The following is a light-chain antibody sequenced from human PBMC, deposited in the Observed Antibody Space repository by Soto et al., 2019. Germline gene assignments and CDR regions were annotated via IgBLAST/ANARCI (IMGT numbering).Light chain of an antibody. Sequence: QLVLTQPPSASGTPGQRVTISCSGSSSNIGNNTVNWYQQLPGTAPKLLIYTSNQRPSGVPDRFSGSKSGTSASLAISGLQSGDEADYYCAAWDDSLNALYVFGTGTKLTVL. CDR2: TSN. V-gene: IGLV1-44*01. CDR3: AAWDDSLNALYV. J-gene: IGLJ1*01. CDR1: SSNIGNNT.